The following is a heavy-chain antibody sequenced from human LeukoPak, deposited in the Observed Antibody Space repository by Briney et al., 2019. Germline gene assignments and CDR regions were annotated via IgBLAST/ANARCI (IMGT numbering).Heavy chain of an antibody. CDR3: ARGSLLVYSSSWFFDY. CDR1: GGTSSSYA. Sequence: EASVKVSCKASGGTSSSYAISWVRQAPGQGLEWMGGIIPIFGTANYAQKFQGRVTITTDESTSTAYMELSSLRSEDTAVYYCARGSLLVYSSSWFFDYWGQGTLVTVSS. V-gene: IGHV1-69*05. CDR2: IIPIFGTA. J-gene: IGHJ4*02. D-gene: IGHD6-13*01.